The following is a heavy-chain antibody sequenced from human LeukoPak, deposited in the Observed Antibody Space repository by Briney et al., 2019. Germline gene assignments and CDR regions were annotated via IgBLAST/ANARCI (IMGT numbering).Heavy chain of an antibody. Sequence: GGSLRLSCTVSGFIFYDYPMHWVRQAPGKGLEWVAVISENGINRFYADSVKGRFTISRDNAKNTLYLQMNGLRAEDTAAYYCAREGGGAFLDAFDIWGQGTKVTVSS. J-gene: IGHJ3*02. CDR1: GFIFYDYP. CDR2: ISENGINR. CDR3: AREGGGAFLDAFDI. D-gene: IGHD2-21*01. V-gene: IGHV3-30*04.